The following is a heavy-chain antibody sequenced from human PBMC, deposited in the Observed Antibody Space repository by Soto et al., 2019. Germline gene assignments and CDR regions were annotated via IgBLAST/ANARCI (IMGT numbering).Heavy chain of an antibody. CDR2: ILYNGDT. V-gene: IGHV4-59*01. CDR1: CGSISAYY. D-gene: IGHD3-22*01. CDR3: ARDIGYYYASSGSIAFDI. Sequence: SETLSLTCTVSCGSISAYYWSWIRQPPGKGLEWIGYILYNGDTKYNPSLKSRVTISIDTSKNQFSLKLSSVTAADTAIYYCARDIGYYYASSGSIAFDIWGQGTMVTVSS. J-gene: IGHJ3*02.